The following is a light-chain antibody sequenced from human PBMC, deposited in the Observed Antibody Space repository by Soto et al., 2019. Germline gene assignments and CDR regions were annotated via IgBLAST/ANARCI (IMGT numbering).Light chain of an antibody. J-gene: IGLJ1*01. CDR2: DVS. V-gene: IGLV2-14*01. CDR1: SSDVGGYNY. CDR3: SSYTSSSLYV. Sequence: QSALTQPASVSGSPGQSITISCTGTSSDVGGYNYVSWYQQHPGKAPKLMIYDVSNRPSGVSNRFSGSKSGNTASLTISGLQADDEAEYYCSSYTSSSLYVFGTGTKLTVL.